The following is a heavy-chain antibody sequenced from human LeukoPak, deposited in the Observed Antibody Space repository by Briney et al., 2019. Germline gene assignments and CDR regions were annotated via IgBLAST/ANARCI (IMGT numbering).Heavy chain of an antibody. CDR1: GFTFSTYA. D-gene: IGHD3-16*02. Sequence: PGGPLRLSCAASGFTFSTYAMSWVRQAPGKGLEWVSAIFGNGRTTYSADSVKGRFAISRDNSKNTLYLQMNSLRAEDTAVYYCARVGGRYSPLGYWGQGTLVTVSS. J-gene: IGHJ4*02. CDR2: IFGNGRTT. CDR3: ARVGGRYSPLGY. V-gene: IGHV3-23*01.